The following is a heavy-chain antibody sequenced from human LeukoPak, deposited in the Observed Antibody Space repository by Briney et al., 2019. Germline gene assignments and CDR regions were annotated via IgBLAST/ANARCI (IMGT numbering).Heavy chain of an antibody. D-gene: IGHD3-10*01. CDR2: IDQDGSEM. J-gene: IGHJ4*02. CDR3: ARAYYYGSGDYYSWAYFDF. Sequence: GGSLRLSFAASGFTFSNYWMTWVRQAPGKGLEWVANIDQDGSEMYSVDSVKGRFSISRDNAKKALYLQMNSLRAEDTAVYYCARAYYYGSGDYYSWAYFDFWGLGTLVTVSS. CDR1: GFTFSNYW. V-gene: IGHV3-7*04.